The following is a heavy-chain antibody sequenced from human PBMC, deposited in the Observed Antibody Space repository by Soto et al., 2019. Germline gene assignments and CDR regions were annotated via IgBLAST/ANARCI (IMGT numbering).Heavy chain of an antibody. V-gene: IGHV3-48*02. J-gene: IGHJ5*02. CDR3: AREGGLLYWFDP. Sequence: EVQLVESGGGLVQPGGSLRLSCAAPGFTFSSYSMNWVRQAPGKGLEWVSYISSSSSTIYYADSVKGRFTISSDKAKHSLSLPMNILRDEDTAVYYCAREGGLLYWFDPWGQGTLVT. CDR2: ISSSSSTI. CDR1: GFTFSSYS.